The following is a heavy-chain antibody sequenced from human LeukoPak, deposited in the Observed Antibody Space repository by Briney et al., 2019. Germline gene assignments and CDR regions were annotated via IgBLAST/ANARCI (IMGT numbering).Heavy chain of an antibody. CDR3: ARVGYYYDSSGSTFDY. D-gene: IGHD3-22*01. V-gene: IGHV1-18*01. CDR2: ISSYNGNT. Sequence: ASVKVSCKASGYTFTSYAITWVRQAPGQGLEWMGWISSYNGNTNYAQKLQGRVTMTTETSTSTAYMELRSLRSDDTAVYYCARVGYYYDSSGSTFDYWGQGTLVTVSS. CDR1: GYTFTSYA. J-gene: IGHJ4*02.